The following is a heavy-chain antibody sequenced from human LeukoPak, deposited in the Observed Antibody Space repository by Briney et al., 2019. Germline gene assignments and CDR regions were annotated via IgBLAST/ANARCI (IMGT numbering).Heavy chain of an antibody. CDR3: ARVVNSSPPNGWFDP. V-gene: IGHV1-3*01. D-gene: IGHD6-13*01. Sequence: ASVKVSCKASGYTFTSYAMHWVRQAPGQRLEWMGWINAGNGNTKYSQKFQGRVTITRNTSISTAYMELSSLRSEDTAVYYCARVVNSSPPNGWFDPWGQGTLVTVSS. J-gene: IGHJ5*02. CDR2: INAGNGNT. CDR1: GYTFTSYA.